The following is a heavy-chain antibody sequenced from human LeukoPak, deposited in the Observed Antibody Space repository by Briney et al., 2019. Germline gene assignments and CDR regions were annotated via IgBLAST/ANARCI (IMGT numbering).Heavy chain of an antibody. CDR3: ATASGSGSNWYFDV. CDR2: GYYSGSS. J-gene: IGHJ2*01. D-gene: IGHD3-10*01. V-gene: IGHV4-59*01. CDR1: GGSISGYY. Sequence: PSETLSLTCTVSGGSISGYYWSWLRQPPGKRLEWIGYGYYSGSSNYNPSLKSRVTISVDTSKNQFSLKMSSVTSADTAVYYCATASGSGSNWYFDVWGRGTLVTVSS.